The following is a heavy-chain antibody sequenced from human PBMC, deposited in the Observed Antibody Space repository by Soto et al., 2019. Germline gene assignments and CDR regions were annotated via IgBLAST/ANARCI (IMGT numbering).Heavy chain of an antibody. J-gene: IGHJ5*02. CDR1: GGSISSYY. V-gene: IGHV4-59*01. CDR2: IYYRGST. CDR3: ARAAHSSSWYRWWFDP. D-gene: IGHD6-13*01. Sequence: PSETLSLTCTVSGGSISSYYWSWIRHPPGKGLEWVGYIYYRGSTSYNPSLKSRVTISVDTSKNPFSLKLSSVTAADTAVYYCARAAHSSSWYRWWFDPWGRGTLVTVSS.